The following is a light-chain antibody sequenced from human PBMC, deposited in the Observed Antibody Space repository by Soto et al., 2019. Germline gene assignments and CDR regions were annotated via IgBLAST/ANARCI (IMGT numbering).Light chain of an antibody. V-gene: IGLV2-11*01. Sequence: QSALTQPRSVSGSPGQSVTISCTGTSSDVGAYNYVSWYQHHPGKAPKLVIYDVTTGPSGVPDRFAGAKSGNTASLTISGRGAEDEADYDCCSYAGSSLWVFGGGTKLTVL. CDR2: DVT. J-gene: IGLJ3*02. CDR3: CSYAGSSLWV. CDR1: SSDVGAYNY.